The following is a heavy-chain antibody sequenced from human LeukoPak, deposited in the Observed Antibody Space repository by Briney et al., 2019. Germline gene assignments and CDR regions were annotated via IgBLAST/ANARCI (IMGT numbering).Heavy chain of an antibody. Sequence: GESLRLSCAASGFTFSSAWMSWVRQAPGKGLEWVSGISGSGGGPYYADSVKGRFTISRDNSKNTLYLQMNSLRADDTAVYYCARDRDGTGNYPLDYWGQGTLVIVSS. CDR1: GFTFSSAW. J-gene: IGHJ4*02. CDR3: ARDRDGTGNYPLDY. CDR2: ISGSGGGP. V-gene: IGHV3-23*01. D-gene: IGHD3-10*01.